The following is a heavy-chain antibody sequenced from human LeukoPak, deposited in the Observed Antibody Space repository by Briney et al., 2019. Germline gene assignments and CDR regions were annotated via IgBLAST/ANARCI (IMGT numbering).Heavy chain of an antibody. V-gene: IGHV4-59*01. Sequence: PSETLSLTCTVSGGSISSYYWSWIRQPPGKGLEWIGYIYYSGSTNYNPSLKSRVTISVDTSKNQFSLKLSSVTAADTAVYYCARDGYGGNMDVWGKGTTATVSS. CDR1: GGSISSYY. D-gene: IGHD4-23*01. CDR2: IYYSGST. CDR3: ARDGYGGNMDV. J-gene: IGHJ6*03.